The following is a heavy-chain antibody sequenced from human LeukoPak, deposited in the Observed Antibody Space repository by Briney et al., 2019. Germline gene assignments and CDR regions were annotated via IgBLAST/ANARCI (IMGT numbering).Heavy chain of an antibody. Sequence: GGSLRLSCAASGFTFSSYWVHWVRQAPGKGLVWVSRINSDGSSTSYADSVKGRFTISRDNAKNKLYLQMNSLRAEDTAVYYCARAPREYSYGTYYFDYWGQGTPVTVSS. V-gene: IGHV3-74*01. CDR1: GFTFSSYW. D-gene: IGHD5-18*01. J-gene: IGHJ4*02. CDR3: ARAPREYSYGTYYFDY. CDR2: INSDGSST.